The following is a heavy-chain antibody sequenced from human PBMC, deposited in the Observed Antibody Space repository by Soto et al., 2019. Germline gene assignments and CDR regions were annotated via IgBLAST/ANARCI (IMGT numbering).Heavy chain of an antibody. V-gene: IGHV3-7*01. D-gene: IGHD3-10*01. CDR1: GFTLSSYW. CDR2: IKQDGSEK. CDR3: ARSTLWFGELANYYYYGMDV. Sequence: VGSLRLSCAASGFTLSSYWMSWVRQAPGKGLEWVANIKQDGSEKYYVDSVKGRFTISRDNAKNSLYLQMNSLRAEDTAVYYCARSTLWFGELANYYYYGMDVWGQGTTVTVSS. J-gene: IGHJ6*02.